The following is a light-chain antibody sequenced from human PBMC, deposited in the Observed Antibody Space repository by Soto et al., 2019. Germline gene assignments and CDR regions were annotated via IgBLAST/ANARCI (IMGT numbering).Light chain of an antibody. Sequence: AILTQSPVSLPVTLGQPASISCRSSQSLVYSNGNTYLNWYHQRPGQSPRRLIYDVSNRDSGVPDRISGSGAATDFTLKISRVEPEDVGVYFCMQGTHWPPTFGQGTRLEIK. V-gene: IGKV2-30*01. CDR1: QSLVYSNGNTY. CDR2: DVS. J-gene: IGKJ5*01. CDR3: MQGTHWPPT.